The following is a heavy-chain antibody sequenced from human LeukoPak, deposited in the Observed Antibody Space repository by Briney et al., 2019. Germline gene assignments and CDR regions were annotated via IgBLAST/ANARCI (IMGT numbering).Heavy chain of an antibody. CDR3: ATVYSSSPLRPMDV. Sequence: GGSLRLSCAASGFTFNTYVMSWVRQAPGKGLEWVSAISGSGGGTYYVDSVKGRFTISRDNSKNTLYLQMNSLRAEDTAVYYCATVYSSSPLRPMDVRAKGPRSPSP. CDR2: ISGSGGGT. V-gene: IGHV3-23*01. D-gene: IGHD2-2*01. CDR1: GFTFNTYV. J-gene: IGHJ6*02.